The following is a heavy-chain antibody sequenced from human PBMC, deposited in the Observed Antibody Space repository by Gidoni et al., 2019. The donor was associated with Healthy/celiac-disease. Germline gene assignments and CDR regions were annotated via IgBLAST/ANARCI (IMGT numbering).Heavy chain of an antibody. J-gene: IGHJ3*02. D-gene: IGHD3-10*01. CDR1: GFTFGSHA. CDR2: ISSNGGST. Sequence: EVQLVESGGGLVQPGGSLRLSCSAPGFTFGSHAMHWVRQAPGKGLEYVSAISSNGGSTYYADAVKGRFTISRDNSKNTLYLQMSSLRAEDTAVYYCVKELLWFGELFHAFDIWGQGTMVTVSS. CDR3: VKELLWFGELFHAFDI. V-gene: IGHV3-64D*06.